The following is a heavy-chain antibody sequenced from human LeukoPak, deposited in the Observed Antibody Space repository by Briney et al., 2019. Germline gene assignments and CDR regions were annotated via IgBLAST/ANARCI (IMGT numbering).Heavy chain of an antibody. J-gene: IGHJ4*02. Sequence: ASVKVSCKVSGYTLTELSMHWVRQAPGKGLEWMGGFDPEDGETIYAQKFQGRVTMTEDTSTDTAYMELSSLRPEDTAVYYCATRAIVGYSSGWTGTFDYWGQGTLVTVSS. CDR1: GYTLTELS. CDR3: ATRAIVGYSSGWTGTFDY. V-gene: IGHV1-24*01. CDR2: FDPEDGET. D-gene: IGHD6-19*01.